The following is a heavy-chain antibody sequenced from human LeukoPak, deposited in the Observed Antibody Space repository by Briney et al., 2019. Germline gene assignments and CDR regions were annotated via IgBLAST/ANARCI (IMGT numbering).Heavy chain of an antibody. D-gene: IGHD2-15*01. J-gene: IGHJ6*02. CDR3: ARGSYCSGGTCYDYSYYGMDV. CDR1: GFTFSSYA. V-gene: IGHV3-23*01. CDR2: ISGSGGST. Sequence: PGGSLRLSCVASGFTFSSYAMSWVRQAPGKGLEWVSAISGSGGSTYYADSVKGRFTISRDNSKNTLYLQMNSLRAEDTAVYYCARGSYCSGGTCYDYSYYGMDVWGQGTTVTVSS.